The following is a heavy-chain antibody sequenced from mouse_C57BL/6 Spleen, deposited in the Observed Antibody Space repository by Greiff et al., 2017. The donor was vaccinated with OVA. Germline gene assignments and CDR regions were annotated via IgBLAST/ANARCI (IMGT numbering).Heavy chain of an antibody. D-gene: IGHD2-5*01. CDR3: ARGGISNGYYFDY. Sequence: EVMLVESGGGLVKPGGSLKLSCAASGFTFSDYGMHWVRQAPEKGLEWVAYISSGSSTIYYADTVKGRFTISRDNAKNTLFLQMTSLRSEDTAMYYCARGGISNGYYFDYWGQGTTLTVSS. CDR2: ISSGSSTI. J-gene: IGHJ2*01. CDR1: GFTFSDYG. V-gene: IGHV5-17*01.